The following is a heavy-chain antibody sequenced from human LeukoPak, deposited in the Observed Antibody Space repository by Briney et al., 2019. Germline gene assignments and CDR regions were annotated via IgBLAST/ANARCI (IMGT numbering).Heavy chain of an antibody. J-gene: IGHJ6*02. D-gene: IGHD6-19*01. V-gene: IGHV1-2*02. CDR1: GYTFTGYY. CDR3: ARAGDSSGWYGYYYYGMDV. Sequence: ASVKVSCKASGYTFTGYYMHWVRQAPGQGLEWMGWINPNSGGTNYAQKFQGRVTMTRDTSISTAYMELSRLRSDDTAVYYCARAGDSSGWYGYYYYGMDVWGQGATVTVSS. CDR2: INPNSGGT.